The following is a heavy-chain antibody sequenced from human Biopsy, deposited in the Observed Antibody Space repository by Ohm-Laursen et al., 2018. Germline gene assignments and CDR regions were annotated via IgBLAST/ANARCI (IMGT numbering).Heavy chain of an antibody. CDR2: INPKSGVA. D-gene: IGHD4-17*01. J-gene: IGHJ6*02. CDR1: EYTVTDYY. Sequence: SSVKVSCKASEYTVTDYYVHWVRQAPGQGFEWMGWINPKSGVANHAQNFQGRVSMTRDTSISTVYLELSGLRSDDTAVYYCARDMTVTARPYYYSGVDVWGPGTRATVSS. CDR3: ARDMTVTARPYYYSGVDV. V-gene: IGHV1-2*02.